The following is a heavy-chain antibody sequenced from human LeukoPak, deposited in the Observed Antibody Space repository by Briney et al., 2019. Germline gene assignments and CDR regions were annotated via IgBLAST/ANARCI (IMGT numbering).Heavy chain of an antibody. J-gene: IGHJ4*02. D-gene: IGHD1-14*01. CDR3: AKRNYFDY. CDR1: GFTFTSYE. V-gene: IGHV3-23*01. Sequence: GGSLRLSCAASGFTFTSYEMNWVRQAPGKGLEWVSLISGSGDSTYYADSVKGRFTISRDNSKNTLYLQMNSLRAEDTAVYFCAKRNYFDYWGQGTLVTVSS. CDR2: ISGSGDST.